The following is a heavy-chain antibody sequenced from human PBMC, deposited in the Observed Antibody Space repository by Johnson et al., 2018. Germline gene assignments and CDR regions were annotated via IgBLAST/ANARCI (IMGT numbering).Heavy chain of an antibody. J-gene: IGHJ6*03. CDR2: ISYDGSNK. CDR1: GFTFSSYG. CDR3: AKSPYSYETPAYYIDV. V-gene: IGHV3-30*18. Sequence: VQLLESGGGVVRPGRSLRLSCVASGFTFSSYGMYWVRQAPGKGLEWVAVISYDGSNKNYADSVKGRFTISRDNSKKTLYLQMNSLRAEDMAVYYCAKSPYSYETPAYYIDVWGKGTTVTVSS. D-gene: IGHD5-18*01.